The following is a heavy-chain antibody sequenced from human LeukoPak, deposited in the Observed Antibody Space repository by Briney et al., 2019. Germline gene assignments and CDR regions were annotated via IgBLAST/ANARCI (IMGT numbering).Heavy chain of an antibody. D-gene: IGHD3-10*01. CDR3: ARVSSFYYFDY. J-gene: IGHJ4*02. CDR1: GYSIRSGYY. V-gene: IGHV4-38-2*02. CDR2: IYHTGST. Sequence: SSETLSLTCTVSGYSIRSGYYWGWIRQPPGKGLEWIGNIYHTGSTDYNPSLKSRVIISVDTSKNHFSLKLSSVTAADTAVYYCARVSSFYYFDYWGQGTLVTVSS.